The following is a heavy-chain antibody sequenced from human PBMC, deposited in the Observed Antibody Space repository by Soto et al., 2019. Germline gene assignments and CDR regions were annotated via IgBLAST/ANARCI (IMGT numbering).Heavy chain of an antibody. J-gene: IGHJ6*02. CDR3: ARGYCSSTSCYVYYYYYGMDV. V-gene: IGHV1-69*06. Sequence: SVKVSCKASGGSFSGYAISWVRQAPGQGLEWMGGIIPIFGTANYAQKFQGRVTITADKSTSTAYMELSSLRSEDTAVYYCARGYCSSTSCYVYYYYYGMDVWGQGTTVTVSS. D-gene: IGHD2-2*01. CDR1: GGSFSGYA. CDR2: IIPIFGTA.